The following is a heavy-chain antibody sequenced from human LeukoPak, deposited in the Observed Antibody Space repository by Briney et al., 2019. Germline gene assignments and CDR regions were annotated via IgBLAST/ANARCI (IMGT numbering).Heavy chain of an antibody. CDR2: AYSAGA. Sequence: SETLSLTCTVSGGSISSSSYYWGWIRQPAGKGLEWIGRAYSAGAIYTPSLKSRVSMSLDTSRNQLSLKVTSVTAADTAVYFCARAQTPSWFDPWGKGILVTVSS. CDR3: ARAQTPSWFDP. V-gene: IGHV4-61*02. CDR1: GGSISSSSYY. J-gene: IGHJ5*02.